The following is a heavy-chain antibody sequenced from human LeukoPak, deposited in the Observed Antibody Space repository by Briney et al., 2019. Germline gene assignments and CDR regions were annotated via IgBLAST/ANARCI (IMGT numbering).Heavy chain of an antibody. CDR1: GESFSYNY. CDR3: ARFGPPMVVPAAIPYYYYYGLDV. D-gene: IGHD2-2*01. J-gene: IGHJ6*04. Sequence: LSLTCAVSGESFSYNYWTWVRQPPGKGLEWVSSISSSSSYIYYADSVKGRFTISRDNAKNSLYLQMNSLRAEDTAVYYCARFGPPMVVPAAIPYYYYYGLDVWGKGTTVTVSS. V-gene: IGHV3-21*01. CDR2: ISSSSSYI.